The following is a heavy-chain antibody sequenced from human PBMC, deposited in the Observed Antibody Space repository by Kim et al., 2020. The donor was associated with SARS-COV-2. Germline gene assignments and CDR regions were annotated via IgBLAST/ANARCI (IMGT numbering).Heavy chain of an antibody. D-gene: IGHD4-17*01. CDR2: ISSSSSYI. Sequence: GGSLRLSCAASGFTFSSYSMNWVRQAPGKGLEWVSSISSSSSYIYYADSVKGRFTISRDNAKNSLYLQMNSLRAEDTAVYYCARDSRDYGDPLFDYWGQGTLVTVSS. CDR1: GFTFSSYS. V-gene: IGHV3-21*01. CDR3: ARDSRDYGDPLFDY. J-gene: IGHJ4*02.